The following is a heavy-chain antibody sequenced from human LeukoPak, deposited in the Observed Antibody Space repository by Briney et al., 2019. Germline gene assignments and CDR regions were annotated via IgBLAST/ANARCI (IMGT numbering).Heavy chain of an antibody. CDR3: VQRFGDA. V-gene: IGHV3-30*03. D-gene: IGHD3-10*01. CDR1: GFTFSSYG. Sequence: AGGSLRLSCAASGFTFSSYGMHWVRQAPGKGLEWVAVISYDGSNKYYADSVKGRFTISRDNSKNTLYLQMNSLRAEDSAVYYCVQRFGDAWGQGTLVTVSS. J-gene: IGHJ4*02. CDR2: ISYDGSNK.